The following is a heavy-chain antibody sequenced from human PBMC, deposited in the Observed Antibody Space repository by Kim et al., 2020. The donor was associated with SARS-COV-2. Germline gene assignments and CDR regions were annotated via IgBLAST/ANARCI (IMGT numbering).Heavy chain of an antibody. V-gene: IGHV4-39*01. CDR2: IYYSGST. CDR3: ARRGPGIADNWFDP. D-gene: IGHD6-13*01. Sequence: SETLSLTCTVSGGSISSSSYYWGWIRQPPGKGLEWIGSIYYSGSTYYNPSLKSRVTISVDTSKNQFSLKLSSVTATDTAVYYCARRGPGIADNWFDPWG. J-gene: IGHJ5*02. CDR1: GGSISSSSYY.